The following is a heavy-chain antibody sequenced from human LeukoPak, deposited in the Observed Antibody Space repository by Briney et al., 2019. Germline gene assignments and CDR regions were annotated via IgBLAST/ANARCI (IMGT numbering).Heavy chain of an antibody. D-gene: IGHD4-17*01. CDR1: GYTFTGYY. V-gene: IGHV1-2*02. Sequence: ASVKVSCKASGYTFTGYYMHWVRQAPGQGLEWMGWINPNSGDTNYAQKFQGRVTMTRDTSISTVYMELSRLKSDDTAVYCCASMTTVTTFAFDIWGQGTMVTVSS. CDR2: INPNSGDT. CDR3: ASMTTVTTFAFDI. J-gene: IGHJ3*02.